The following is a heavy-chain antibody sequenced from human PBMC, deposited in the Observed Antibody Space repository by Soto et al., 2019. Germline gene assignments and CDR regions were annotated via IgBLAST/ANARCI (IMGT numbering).Heavy chain of an antibody. CDR3: ARGMDYDILTGYSVPEY. J-gene: IGHJ4*02. CDR1: GFTFSSYG. CDR2: ISYDGSNK. Sequence: QVQLVESGGGVVQPGRSLRLSCAASGFTFSSYGMHWVRQAPGKGLEWVAVISYDGSNKYYADSVKGRFTISRDNSKNTLYQQMNSLRAEDTAVYYCARGMDYDILTGYSVPEYWRQGTLVTVSS. D-gene: IGHD3-9*01. V-gene: IGHV3-30*03.